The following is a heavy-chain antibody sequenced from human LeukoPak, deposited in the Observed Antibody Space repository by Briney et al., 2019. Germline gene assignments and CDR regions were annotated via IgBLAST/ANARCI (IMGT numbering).Heavy chain of an antibody. V-gene: IGHV3-30*04. D-gene: IGHD4-23*01. Sequence: PGGSLRLSCAASGFSFSAYAMHWVSQAPGKGLEWVAVISYDGNHQYYSDSVKGRFTISRDNSNHTVHLQMDSLRAEDTAFYYCARSDYGGFYDMFDFWGQGTLVIVSS. CDR2: ISYDGNHQ. CDR1: GFSFSAYA. J-gene: IGHJ4*02. CDR3: ARSDYGGFYDMFDF.